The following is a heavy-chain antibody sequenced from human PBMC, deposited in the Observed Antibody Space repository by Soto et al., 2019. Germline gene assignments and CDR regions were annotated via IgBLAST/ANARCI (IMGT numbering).Heavy chain of an antibody. V-gene: IGHV4-34*01. CDR3: ARQRSPLPHYDILTDSYYYYYYMDV. Sequence: PSETLSLTCAVYGGSFSGYYWSWIRQPPGKGLEWIGDINYSGSTNYNPSLKSRVTISVDTSKNQFSLKLSSVTAADTAVYYCARQRSPLPHYDILTDSYYYYYYMDVWGKGTTVTVSS. J-gene: IGHJ6*03. CDR1: GGSFSGYY. D-gene: IGHD3-9*01. CDR2: INYSGST.